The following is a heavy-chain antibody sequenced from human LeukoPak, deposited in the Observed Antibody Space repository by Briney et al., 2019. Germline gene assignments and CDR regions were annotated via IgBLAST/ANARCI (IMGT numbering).Heavy chain of an antibody. D-gene: IGHD1-26*01. CDR2: IYYSGST. V-gene: IGHV4-59*08. CDR1: GGSIRSYY. Sequence: SETLSLTCTVSGGSIRSYYWSWIRQPPGKGLEWIGYIYYSGSTKYYPSLKSRATISVDTSKNQFSLKLNSVTAADTAVYYCASGSYYFDYWGQGTLVTVSS. CDR3: ASGSYYFDY. J-gene: IGHJ4*02.